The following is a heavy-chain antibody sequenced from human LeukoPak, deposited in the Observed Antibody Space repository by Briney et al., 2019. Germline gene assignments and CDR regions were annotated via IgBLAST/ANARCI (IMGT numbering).Heavy chain of an antibody. Sequence: ASVKVSWKASGYTVTGSQVHWVRQAPGQGFEWMGWINHNSGVTNYAQNFKARVTMATDTSISTAYMELSGLRSDGTAVYYCARAYSPRRGTGYDTDAFDIWGQGTMLTVSS. J-gene: IGHJ3*02. V-gene: IGHV1-2*02. CDR3: ARAYSPRRGTGYDTDAFDI. CDR2: INHNSGVT. CDR1: GYTVTGSQ. D-gene: IGHD3/OR15-3a*01.